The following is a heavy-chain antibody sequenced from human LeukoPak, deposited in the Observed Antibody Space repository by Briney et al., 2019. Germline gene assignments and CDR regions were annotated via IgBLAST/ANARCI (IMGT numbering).Heavy chain of an antibody. Sequence: QPGGSLRLSCAASGFTFTTYWMSWVRQAPGKGLEWVANIKQDGTEKYYVDSVKGRFTISRDNAKNSLYLQMNSLRVEDTAVYYCTYYYDSSGYYHDYWGQGTLVTVSS. V-gene: IGHV3-7*01. CDR2: IKQDGTEK. CDR3: TYYYDSSGYYHDY. CDR1: GFTFTTYW. D-gene: IGHD3-22*01. J-gene: IGHJ4*02.